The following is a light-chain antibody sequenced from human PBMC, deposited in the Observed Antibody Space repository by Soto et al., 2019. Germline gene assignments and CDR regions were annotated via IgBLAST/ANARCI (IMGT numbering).Light chain of an antibody. J-gene: IGKJ1*01. CDR3: QQHGSSPRT. V-gene: IGKV3-20*01. CDR2: GAS. CDR1: QSVSSSD. Sequence: EIVLTQSPGTLSLSPGDRATLSCRASQSVSSSDLAWYQQKPGQAPRLLIYGASSRATGIPDRFSGSGSGTDFTLTISRLEPEDFAVYYCQQHGSSPRTFGQGTKLEIK.